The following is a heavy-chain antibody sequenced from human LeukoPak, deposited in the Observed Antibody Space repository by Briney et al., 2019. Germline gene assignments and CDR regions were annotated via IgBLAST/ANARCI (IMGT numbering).Heavy chain of an antibody. CDR2: INHSGST. V-gene: IGHV4-34*01. CDR1: GGSFSGYY. D-gene: IGHD3-3*01. J-gene: IGHJ4*02. Sequence: SETLSLTCAVYGGSFSGYYWSWIRQPPGKGLEWIGEINHSGSTNYNPSLKSRVTISVDTSKNQFSLKLSFVTAADTAMYYCARGCYDFWSGYYHMYYFDYWGQGTLVTVSS. CDR3: ARGCYDFWSGYYHMYYFDY.